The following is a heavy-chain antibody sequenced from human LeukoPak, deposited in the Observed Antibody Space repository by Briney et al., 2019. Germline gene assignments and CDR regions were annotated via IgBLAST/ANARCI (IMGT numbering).Heavy chain of an antibody. CDR1: GGSISSSSYY. CDR2: IYTSGTT. D-gene: IGHD2-15*01. CDR3: ALRGLYCSASTCGGALHI. V-gene: IGHV4-61*02. Sequence: PSETLSLTCTVSGGSISSSSYYWTWIRQPAGKELEWIGRIYTSGTTNYNPSLKSRVTMSVDTSKGQLSLKLTSVTAADTAVYYCALRGLYCSASTCGGALHIWGQGTMVTVSS. J-gene: IGHJ3*02.